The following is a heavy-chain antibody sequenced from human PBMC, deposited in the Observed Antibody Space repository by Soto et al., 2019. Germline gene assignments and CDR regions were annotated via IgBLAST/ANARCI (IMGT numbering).Heavy chain of an antibody. CDR1: GFTFGDYG. V-gene: IGHV3-20*04. Sequence: GGSLRLSCAASGFTFGDYGMSWVRQAPGKGLEWVSGINWNGGSTGYADSVKGRFTISRDNAKNSLYLQMNSLRAEDTALYYCARAQEGCTNGVCCNWFDPWGQGTLVTVSS. CDR2: INWNGGST. CDR3: ARAQEGCTNGVCCNWFDP. J-gene: IGHJ5*02. D-gene: IGHD2-8*01.